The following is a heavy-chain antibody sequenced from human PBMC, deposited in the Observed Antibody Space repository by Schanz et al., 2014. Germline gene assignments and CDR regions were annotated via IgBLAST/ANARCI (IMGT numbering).Heavy chain of an antibody. Sequence: EVQLAESGGGLVQPGGSLRLSCAASTFTFSSDWMSWVRQAPGKGLEWVSYVSSSSSYTHYADSVKGRFTISRDNSKNTLYLQMNSLRAEDTAVYYCAKGRFGELSAFDIWGQGTMVTVSS. CDR3: AKGRFGELSAFDI. V-gene: IGHV3-48*01. CDR1: TFTFSSDW. J-gene: IGHJ3*02. CDR2: VSSSSSYT. D-gene: IGHD3-10*01.